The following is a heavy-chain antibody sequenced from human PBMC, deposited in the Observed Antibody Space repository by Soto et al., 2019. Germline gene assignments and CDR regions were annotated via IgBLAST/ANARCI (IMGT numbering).Heavy chain of an antibody. J-gene: IGHJ4*02. V-gene: IGHV4-61*01. CDR2: IYYSGST. CDR1: GGSVSSGSYY. D-gene: IGHD5-12*01. Sequence: QVQLQESGPGLVKPSETLSLTCTVSGGSVSSGSYYWSWIRQPPGKGLEWIGYIYYSGSTNYNPSLPSRVTISVDPSKTQFSLKLSSVTAADTAVYYCARDGYNYRLDYWGQGTLVTVSS. CDR3: ARDGYNYRLDY.